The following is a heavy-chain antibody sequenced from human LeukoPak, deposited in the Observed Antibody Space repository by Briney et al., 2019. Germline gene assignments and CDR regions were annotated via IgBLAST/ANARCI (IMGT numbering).Heavy chain of an antibody. V-gene: IGHV3-21*01. D-gene: IGHD2-2*01. Sequence: GGSLRLSCAASGFTFNSYSMNWVRQAPGKGLEWLSSISRNSDYIYYAGSVKGRFTISRDNAKSSLYLQMNSLRAEDTAVYYCARDPSRGSSSCCLDYWGQETRVTVPS. CDR2: ISRNSDYI. CDR3: ARDPSRGSSSCCLDY. J-gene: IGHJ4*02. CDR1: GFTFNSYS.